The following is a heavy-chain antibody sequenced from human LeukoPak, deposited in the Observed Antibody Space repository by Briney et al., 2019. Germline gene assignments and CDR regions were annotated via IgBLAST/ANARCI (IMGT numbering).Heavy chain of an antibody. Sequence: PSETLSLTCAVYGGSFSGYYWSWIRQPPGKGLEWIGEINHSGSTNYNPSLKSRVTISVDTSKNQFSLKLSSVTAADTAVYYCARGKRYYDSSGYHRYYCGMDVWGQGTTVTVSS. CDR1: GGSFSGYY. D-gene: IGHD3-22*01. V-gene: IGHV4-34*01. CDR2: INHSGST. CDR3: ARGKRYYDSSGYHRYYCGMDV. J-gene: IGHJ6*02.